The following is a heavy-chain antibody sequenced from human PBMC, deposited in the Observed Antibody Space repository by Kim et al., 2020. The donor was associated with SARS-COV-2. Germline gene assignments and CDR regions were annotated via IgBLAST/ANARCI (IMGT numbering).Heavy chain of an antibody. CDR3: TRSHGVY. Sequence: SETLSLTCIVSGGSISSRTYYWGWVRQPPVKGLEWIGMISYSGSAPYNPSLKGRVSISLDTSKNQFSLRLYPVTAADTAVYYCTRSHGVYWGQGTLVTVSS. D-gene: IGHD3-3*01. V-gene: IGHV4-39*01. CDR2: ISYSGSA. CDR1: GGSISSRTYY. J-gene: IGHJ4*02.